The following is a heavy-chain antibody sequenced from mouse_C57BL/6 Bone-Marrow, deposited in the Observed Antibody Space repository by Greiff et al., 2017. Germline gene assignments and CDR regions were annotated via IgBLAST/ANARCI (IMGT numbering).Heavy chain of an antibody. Sequence: VKLVESGPGLVAPSQSLSISCTVSGYSLTSYGVDWVRQPPGKGLEWLGVIWGAGSTNYNSALMSRLSISKDNSKSQVFLKMNSLQTNDTAMYYCAKHELGLWFAYWGQGTLVTVSA. CDR1: GYSLTSYG. D-gene: IGHD4-1*01. CDR2: IWGAGST. V-gene: IGHV2-9*01. J-gene: IGHJ3*01. CDR3: AKHELGLWFAY.